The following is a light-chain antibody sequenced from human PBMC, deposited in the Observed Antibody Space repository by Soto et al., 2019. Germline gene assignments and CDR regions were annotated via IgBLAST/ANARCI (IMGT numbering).Light chain of an antibody. Sequence: DIQMTQSPSSLSASVGDRVTITCRASQRISSYLNWYQQKPGEDPKLLIYAASSLQSGVPSTFSGGGSGTDFTLTISSLQAEDAATYYCQQSYSSLSTFGRGTKLEIK. CDR1: QRISSY. V-gene: IGKV1-39*01. CDR2: AAS. J-gene: IGKJ2*01. CDR3: QQSYSSLST.